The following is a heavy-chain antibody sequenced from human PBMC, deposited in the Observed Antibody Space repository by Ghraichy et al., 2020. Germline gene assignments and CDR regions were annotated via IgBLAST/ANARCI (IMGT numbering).Heavy chain of an antibody. J-gene: IGHJ6*03. CDR1: GDSITSGNYY. CDR2: IYSTGTT. CDR3: ARDQRGWQNAFFFYYTDV. Sequence: SETLSLTCTISGDSITSGNYYWSWIRQPAGKGLEWIGRIYSTGTTNSNPSLKSRVTLSVDTSKNQFSLKMTSVTAADTAMYYCARDQRGWQNAFFFYYTDVWGKGTTVPGSS. D-gene: IGHD5-24*01. V-gene: IGHV4-61*02.